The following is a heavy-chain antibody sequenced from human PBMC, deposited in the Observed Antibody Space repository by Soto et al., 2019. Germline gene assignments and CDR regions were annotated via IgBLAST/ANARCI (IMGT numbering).Heavy chain of an antibody. V-gene: IGHV3-30*18. D-gene: IGHD5-18*01. J-gene: IGHJ4*02. CDR1: GFTFSSYG. CDR3: AKPLGLLRRAMAQGSDY. Sequence: PGGSLRLSCAASGFTFSSYGMNWVRQAPGKGLEWVAVVPYDEITKYYADSVKGRFTISRDNSKNTVYLQMNSLRPEDTAVYYCAKPLGLLRRAMAQGSDYWGQGTLVTVSS. CDR2: VPYDEITK.